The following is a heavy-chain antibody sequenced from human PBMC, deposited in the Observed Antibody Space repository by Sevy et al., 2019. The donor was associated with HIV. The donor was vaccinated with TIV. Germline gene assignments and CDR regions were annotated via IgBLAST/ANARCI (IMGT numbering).Heavy chain of an antibody. Sequence: GESLKISCAASGFPFSSHWMTWVRQAPGKGLDWVASIKQDGSEMYYVDSVKGRFTISRDNAKNSVYLQMNSLGVEDTAMYYCTTGHQELGMRGQGTLVTVSS. CDR1: GFPFSSHW. CDR3: TTGHQELGM. J-gene: IGHJ4*02. D-gene: IGHD6-13*01. CDR2: IKQDGSEM. V-gene: IGHV3-7*01.